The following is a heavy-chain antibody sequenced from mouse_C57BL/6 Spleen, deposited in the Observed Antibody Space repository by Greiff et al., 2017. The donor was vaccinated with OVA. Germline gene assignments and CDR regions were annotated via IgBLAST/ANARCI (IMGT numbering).Heavy chain of an antibody. CDR2: INPNNGGT. V-gene: IGHV1-26*01. CDR1: GYTFTDYY. J-gene: IGHJ1*03. Sequence: VQLKHSGPELVKPGASVKISCKASGYTFTDYYMNWVKQSHGKSLEWIGDINPNNGGTSYNQKFKGKATLTVDKSSSTAYMELRSLTSEDSAVYYCARSYDYDGSYWYFDVWGTGTTVTVSS. D-gene: IGHD2-4*01. CDR3: ARSYDYDGSYWYFDV.